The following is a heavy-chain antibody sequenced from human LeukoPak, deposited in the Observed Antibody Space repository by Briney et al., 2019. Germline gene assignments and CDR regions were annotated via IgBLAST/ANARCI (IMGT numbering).Heavy chain of an antibody. CDR1: GYSFTSYW. D-gene: IGHD2-2*01. Sequence: GESLKISCKGSGYSFTSYWIGWVRQMPGKGLEWMGIIYPGDSDTRYSPSFQGQVTISADKSISTAYLQWSSLKASDTAMYYCARQLGVPAALTRYHWFDPWGQGTLVTVSS. J-gene: IGHJ5*02. V-gene: IGHV5-51*01. CDR3: ARQLGVPAALTRYHWFDP. CDR2: IYPGDSDT.